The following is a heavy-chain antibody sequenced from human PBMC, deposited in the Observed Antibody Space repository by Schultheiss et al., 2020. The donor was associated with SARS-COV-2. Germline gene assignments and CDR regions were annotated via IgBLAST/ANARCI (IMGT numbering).Heavy chain of an antibody. CDR1: GFTFSSYA. D-gene: IGHD3-16*01. CDR3: AKDDYGQHEYFFDY. J-gene: IGHJ4*01. Sequence: GGSLRLSCAASGFTFSSYAMSWVRQAPGKGLEWVSSISGRGGTTYYAESVRGRFTISRDNSVNTMYLEMNSLRDQDTATYYCAKDDYGQHEYFFDYWGQGTLVTVSS. V-gene: IGHV3-23*01. CDR2: ISGRGGTT.